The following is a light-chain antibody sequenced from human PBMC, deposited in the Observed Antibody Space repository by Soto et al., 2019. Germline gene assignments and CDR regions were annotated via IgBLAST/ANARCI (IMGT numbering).Light chain of an antibody. CDR2: GAS. V-gene: IGKV1-39*01. CDR1: QTISNY. J-gene: IGKJ2*01. CDR3: QQSYSTPPYT. Sequence: DIPMTQSPSSLSASVGDRVTITCRASQTISNYLFWFQQKPGKAPKLLIYGASSLQGGVPSRFSGSGSGTDFTLTISSLQPEDFATYYCQQSYSTPPYTFGQGTRLEIK.